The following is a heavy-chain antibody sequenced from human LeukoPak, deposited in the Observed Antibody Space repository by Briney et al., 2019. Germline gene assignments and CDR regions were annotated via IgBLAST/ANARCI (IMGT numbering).Heavy chain of an antibody. J-gene: IGHJ6*03. Sequence: SETLSLTCTVSSGSISTYYWSWIRQPPGKGLEWIGYMHYSGSTNYNPSLNSRITMSVDTSKNQFSLKLSSVTAADTAVYYCPTFYSLSTYYYYMDVCGKGTTVTVSS. D-gene: IGHD3-16*01. V-gene: IGHV4-59*01. CDR3: PTFYSLSTYYYYMDV. CDR1: SGSISTYY. CDR2: MHYSGST.